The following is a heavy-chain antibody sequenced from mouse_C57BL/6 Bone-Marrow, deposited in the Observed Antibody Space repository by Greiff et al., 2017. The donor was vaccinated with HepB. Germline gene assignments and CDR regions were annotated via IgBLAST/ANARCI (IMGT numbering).Heavy chain of an antibody. V-gene: IGHV1-55*01. J-gene: IGHJ4*01. CDR2: IYPGSGST. Sequence: VKLMQPGAELVKPGASVKMSCKASGYTFTSYWITWVKQRPGQGLEWIGDIYPGSGSTNYNEKFKSKATLTVDTSSSTAYMQLSSLTSEDSAVYYCARYSSGPLYYAMDYWGQGTSVTVSS. D-gene: IGHD3-2*02. CDR1: GYTFTSYW. CDR3: ARYSSGPLYYAMDY.